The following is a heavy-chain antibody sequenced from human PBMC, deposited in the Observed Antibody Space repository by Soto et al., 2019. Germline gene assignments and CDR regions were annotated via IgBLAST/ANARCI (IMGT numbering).Heavy chain of an antibody. CDR3: ARVYPIFFYSYCVRSDLHSFSTRRSFDL. D-gene: IGHD4-4*01. Sequence: GASVKVSCKASGYTFTSYYMHWVRQAPGQGLEWMGIINPSGGSTSYAQKFQGRVTMTRDTSTSTVYMELSSLRSEDTAVYYCARVYPIFFYSYCVRSDLHSFSTRRSFDL. CDR2: INPSGGST. J-gene: IGHJ2*01. V-gene: IGHV1-46*03. CDR1: GYTFTSYY.